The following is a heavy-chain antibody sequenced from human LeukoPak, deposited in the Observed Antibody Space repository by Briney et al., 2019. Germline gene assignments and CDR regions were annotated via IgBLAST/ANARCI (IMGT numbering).Heavy chain of an antibody. D-gene: IGHD3-22*01. V-gene: IGHV3-7*04. CDR2: IKQDGNEK. CDR3: ARGRMLYYYDSSGYPFDY. CDR1: GFTFTTYW. J-gene: IGHJ4*02. Sequence: GGSLRLSCAASGFTFTTYWMSWVRQAPGKGLEWVANIKQDGNEKYYVDSVKGRFTISRDNAKNSLYLQMNSLRAEDTAVYYCARGRMLYYYDSSGYPFDYWGQGSLVTVSS.